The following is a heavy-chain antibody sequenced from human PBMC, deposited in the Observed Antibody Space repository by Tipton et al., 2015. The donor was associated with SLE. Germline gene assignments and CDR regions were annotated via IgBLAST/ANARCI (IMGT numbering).Heavy chain of an antibody. CDR3: ARVRMFYYYYYYMDV. CDR2: ISSSSSYI. CDR1: GFTFSSYS. V-gene: IGHV3-21*01. D-gene: IGHD1-14*01. J-gene: IGHJ6*03. Sequence: SLRLSCAASGFTFSSYSMNWVRQAPGKGLEWVSSISSSSSYIYYADSVKGRFTISRDNAKNSLYLQMNSLRAEDTAVYYCARVRMFYYYYYYMDVWGKGTTVTVSS.